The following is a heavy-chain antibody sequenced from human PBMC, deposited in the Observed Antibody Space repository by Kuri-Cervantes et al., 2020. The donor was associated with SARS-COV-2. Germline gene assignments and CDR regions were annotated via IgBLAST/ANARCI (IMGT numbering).Heavy chain of an antibody. V-gene: IGHV3-43D*04. Sequence: LSLTCAASGFTFDYYAMHWVRQAPGKGLEWVSLISWDGGSTYYADSVKGRFTISRDNSKNSLYLQMNSLRAEDTALYYCAREASNYYDSSGYYLGYYFDYWGQGTLVTVSS. CDR1: GFTFDYYA. CDR3: AREASNYYDSSGYYLGYYFDY. CDR2: ISWDGGST. J-gene: IGHJ4*02. D-gene: IGHD3-22*01.